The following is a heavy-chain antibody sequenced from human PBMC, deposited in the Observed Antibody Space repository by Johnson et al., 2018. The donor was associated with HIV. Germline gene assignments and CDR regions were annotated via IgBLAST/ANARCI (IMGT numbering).Heavy chain of an antibody. CDR1: GFIFSDSY. V-gene: IGHV3-11*01. CDR2: ITASGSPI. Sequence: QVQLVESGGGWVKPGGSLRLSCAASGFIFSDSYMSWIRQAPGKGLEWLSYITASGSPIYYADSVRGRFTNSRDNATNTLYLQMNRLRAEDTAVYYCAKDLGVAADPDAFDIWGQGTMVTVSS. CDR3: AKDLGVAADPDAFDI. J-gene: IGHJ3*02. D-gene: IGHD6-13*01.